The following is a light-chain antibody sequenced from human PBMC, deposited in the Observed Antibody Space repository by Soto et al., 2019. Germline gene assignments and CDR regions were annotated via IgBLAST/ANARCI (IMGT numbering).Light chain of an antibody. V-gene: IGLV2-14*03. CDR3: SSYASSSTLVV. Sequence: QSALTQPASVSGSPGQSITISCTGTSSDVGGYNFVSWFQQHPGKAPKLLIYDVSNRPSGVSSRFSGSKSGNTASLTISGLQAEDEADYHCSSYASSSTLVVFGGGTKLTVL. CDR1: SSDVGGYNF. J-gene: IGLJ2*01. CDR2: DVS.